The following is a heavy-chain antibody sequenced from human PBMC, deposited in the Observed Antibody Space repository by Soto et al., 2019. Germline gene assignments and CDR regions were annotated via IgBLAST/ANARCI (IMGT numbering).Heavy chain of an antibody. CDR1: GGSISSGDYY. CDR3: VREGGATWFDP. CDR2: IYYSGST. V-gene: IGHV4-30-4*01. D-gene: IGHD3-16*01. Sequence: SETLSLTCTVSGGSISSGDYYWSWIRQPPGKGLEWIGYIYYSGSTFYNPSLKNRVTISLDTSKIQFSLKLSSVTAADTAVYYCVREGGATWFDPWGQVTLVTVSS. J-gene: IGHJ5*02.